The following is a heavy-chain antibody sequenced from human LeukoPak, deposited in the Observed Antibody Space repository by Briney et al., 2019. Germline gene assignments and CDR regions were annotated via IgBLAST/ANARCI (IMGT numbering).Heavy chain of an antibody. V-gene: IGHV3-7*01. Sequence: PGGSLRLSCAASGFRFNTFWMSWVRQAPGKGLEWVANINADGSEKFYVDSMKGRFSISRDNAENSVSLQMSSLRGEDTAVYYCARVGTAYDFWSQYYFDYWGQGTLVTVSS. J-gene: IGHJ4*02. D-gene: IGHD3-3*01. CDR2: INADGSEK. CDR1: GFRFNTFW. CDR3: ARVGTAYDFWSQYYFDY.